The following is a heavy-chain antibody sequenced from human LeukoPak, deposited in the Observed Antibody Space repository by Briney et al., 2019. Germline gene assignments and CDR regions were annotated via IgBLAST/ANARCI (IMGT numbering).Heavy chain of an antibody. CDR2: MYYSGST. CDR1: NASVSSYY. J-gene: IGHJ4*02. D-gene: IGHD4-4*01. V-gene: IGHV4-59*06. CDR3: AREGGRDGYSYNY. Sequence: SETLSLTCTVSNASVSSYYWSWIRQHPGKGLEWIGYMYYSGSTYYNPSLKSRVTISVDTSKNQFSLKLSSVTAADTAVYYCAREGGRDGYSYNYWGQGTLVSVSS.